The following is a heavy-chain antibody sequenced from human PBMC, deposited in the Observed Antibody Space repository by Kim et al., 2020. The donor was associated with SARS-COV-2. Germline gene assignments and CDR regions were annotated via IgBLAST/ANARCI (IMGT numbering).Heavy chain of an antibody. CDR3: ARGLVYGSGSYYR. J-gene: IGHJ4*02. D-gene: IGHD3-10*01. V-gene: IGHV4-34*01. CDR1: GGSFSGYY. CDR2: INHSGST. Sequence: SETLSLTCAVYGGSFSGYYWSWIRQPPGKGLEWIGEINHSGSTNYNPSLKSRVTISVDTSKNQFSLKLSSVTAADTAVYYCARGLVYGSGSYYRWGQGTLVTVSS.